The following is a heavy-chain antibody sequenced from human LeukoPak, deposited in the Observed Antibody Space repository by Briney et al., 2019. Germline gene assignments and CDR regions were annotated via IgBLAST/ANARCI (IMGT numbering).Heavy chain of an antibody. CDR3: ARVVYYYDSSGYWFDP. V-gene: IGHV1-69*06. Sequence: SVKVSCKASGGTFSSYAISWVRQAPGQGLEWMGGIIPIFGTANYAQKFQGRVTITADKSTSTAYMELSSLRSEDTAVYYCARVVYYYDSSGYWFDPWGQGTLVTVSS. CDR1: GGTFSSYA. J-gene: IGHJ5*02. D-gene: IGHD3-22*01. CDR2: IIPIFGTA.